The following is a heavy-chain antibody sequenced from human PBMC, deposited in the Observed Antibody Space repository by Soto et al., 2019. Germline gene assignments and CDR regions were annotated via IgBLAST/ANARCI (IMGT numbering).Heavy chain of an antibody. J-gene: IGHJ5*02. CDR3: AKTFGDSNGYFVNWLDP. V-gene: IGHV3-30*18. D-gene: IGHD3-22*01. CDR2: ISYDGNDK. CDR1: GLTFSSYG. Sequence: GVSLRLSCAASGLTFSSYGMHWVRQAPGKGLEWVAVISYDGNDKQYADSVKGRFTISRDNSKNTLYLEMNSLRAEDTAVYYCAKTFGDSNGYFVNWLDPWGQGALVTVSS.